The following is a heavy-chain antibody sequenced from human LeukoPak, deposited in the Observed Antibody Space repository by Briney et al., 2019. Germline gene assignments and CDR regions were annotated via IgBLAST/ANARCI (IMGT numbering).Heavy chain of an antibody. D-gene: IGHD1-26*01. V-gene: IGHV3-74*01. Sequence: GGSLRLSCAASGFTFSSYWVHWVRQAPGKGLVWVSRINTDGSTTGYAEAVKGRFTISRDNAKNTLYLQMNSLRAEDPAVYYCARAHRSGSLDNWGQGTLVTVSS. J-gene: IGHJ4*02. CDR3: ARAHRSGSLDN. CDR1: GFTFSSYW. CDR2: INTDGSTT.